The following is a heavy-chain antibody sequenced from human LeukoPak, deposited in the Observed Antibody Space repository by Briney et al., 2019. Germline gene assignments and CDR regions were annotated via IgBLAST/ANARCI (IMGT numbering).Heavy chain of an antibody. D-gene: IGHD3-16*01. Sequence: GGSLRLSCAASEFTFSRYAMHWVRQAPGKGLEWVAVITYDGSNKYYADSVKGRFTISRDDSKNTLYLQMNSLRAEDTAVYYCCHRHWDWGQGTLVTVSS. CDR1: EFTFSRYA. V-gene: IGHV3-30*04. J-gene: IGHJ4*02. CDR2: ITYDGSNK. CDR3: CHRHWD.